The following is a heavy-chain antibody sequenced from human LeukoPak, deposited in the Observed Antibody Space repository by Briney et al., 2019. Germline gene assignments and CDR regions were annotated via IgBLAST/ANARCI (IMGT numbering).Heavy chain of an antibody. CDR1: GFSFSTYG. CDR3: AKDRLDGSGSQFDS. V-gene: IGHV3-23*01. CDR2: ITGSGALT. J-gene: IGHJ4*02. Sequence: PGGTLRLSCAASGFSFSTYGMSWVRQAPGKGLEWVSSITGSGALTYYADSVKGRFTISKDNAMDTLFLQMNSLRADDTAVYYCAKDRLDGSGSQFDSWGQGSLVTVSS. D-gene: IGHD3-10*01.